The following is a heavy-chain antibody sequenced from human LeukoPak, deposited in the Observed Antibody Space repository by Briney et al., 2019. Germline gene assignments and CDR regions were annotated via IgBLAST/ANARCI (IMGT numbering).Heavy chain of an antibody. CDR1: GGSISSGGYY. V-gene: IGHV4-31*03. CDR2: IYYSGST. D-gene: IGHD3-22*01. Sequence: SETLSLTCTVSGGSISSGGYYWSWIRQHPGKGLEWIGYIYYSGSTYYNPSLKSRVTMSVDTSKNQFSLKLSSVTAADTAVYYCARDGNDSSGYSSLGFDPWGQGTLVTVSS. J-gene: IGHJ5*02. CDR3: ARDGNDSSGYSSLGFDP.